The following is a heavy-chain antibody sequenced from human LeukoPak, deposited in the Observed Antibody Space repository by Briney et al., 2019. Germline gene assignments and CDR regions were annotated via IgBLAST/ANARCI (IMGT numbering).Heavy chain of an antibody. CDR2: ISPNSGGT. Sequence: GASVKVSCKASGYTFTGYYMHWVRQAPGQGLEWMGWISPNSGGTSYGQKFQGRVTMTRDTSISTAYMELSRLRSDDTAVYYCARAGIWDYDDSSGYHNAAFDIWGLGTMVTVSS. V-gene: IGHV1-2*02. CDR3: ARAGIWDYDDSSGYHNAAFDI. CDR1: GYTFTGYY. D-gene: IGHD3-22*01. J-gene: IGHJ3*02.